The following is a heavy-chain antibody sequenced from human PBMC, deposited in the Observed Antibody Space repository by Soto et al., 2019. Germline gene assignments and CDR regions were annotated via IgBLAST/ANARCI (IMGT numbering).Heavy chain of an antibody. D-gene: IGHD3-3*01. J-gene: IGHJ3*02. CDR1: GFTLRDYP. CDR3: TRAIRLSGDAFDN. V-gene: IGHV3-49*03. CDR2: IRTATYGGTT. Sequence: EVQLVESGGGLVQPGRSLRLSCTASGFTLRDYPMSWFRQAPGKGLEWVAYIRTATYGGTTEYAASVKDRFTISRDDSESAASLQMNSLKTEDTDVYYCTRAIRLSGDAFDNWGQGTMVTVSS.